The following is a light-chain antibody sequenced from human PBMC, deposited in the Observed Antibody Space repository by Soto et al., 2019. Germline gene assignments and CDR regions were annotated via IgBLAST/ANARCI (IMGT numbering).Light chain of an antibody. Sequence: EIVLTQSPGTLSLSPGERATLSCRASQSVSSSYLAWYQQKPGQAPRLLIYGASSRATGIPDRFSGSGSGTEFTLTISSLQPEDFATYYCQQLNSYPLTFGGGTKV. J-gene: IGKJ4*01. CDR2: GAS. V-gene: IGKV3-20*01. CDR1: QSVSSSY. CDR3: QQLNSYPLT.